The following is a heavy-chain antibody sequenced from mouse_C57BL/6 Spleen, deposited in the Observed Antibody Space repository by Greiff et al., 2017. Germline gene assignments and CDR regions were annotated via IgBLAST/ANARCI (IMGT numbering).Heavy chain of an antibody. D-gene: IGHD3-3*01. V-gene: IGHV1-54*01. CDR1: GYAFTNYL. Sequence: VKLMESGAELVRPGTSVKVSCKASGYAFTNYLIEWVKQRPGQGLEWIGVINPGSGGTNYNEKFKGKATLTADKSSSTAYMRLSSLASEDSAVYFGAKRAGFYAMDYWGQGTSVTVSS. CDR2: INPGSGGT. J-gene: IGHJ4*01. CDR3: AKRAGFYAMDY.